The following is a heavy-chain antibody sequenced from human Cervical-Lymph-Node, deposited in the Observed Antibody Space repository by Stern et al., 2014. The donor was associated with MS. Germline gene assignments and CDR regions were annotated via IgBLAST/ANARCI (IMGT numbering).Heavy chain of an antibody. CDR3: ARGWESLDY. J-gene: IGHJ4*02. CDR2: ISYDGTTK. D-gene: IGHD1-26*01. Sequence: DQLVESGGGVVQPGRSLRLSCAASGFTFSIYGMQWVRQAPGKGLEWVAVISYDGTTKFYADSVKGRFSISRDSSKNTLFVQMNNLISEDTAVYYCARGWESLDYWGQGTLVIVSS. V-gene: IGHV3-30*03. CDR1: GFTFSIYG.